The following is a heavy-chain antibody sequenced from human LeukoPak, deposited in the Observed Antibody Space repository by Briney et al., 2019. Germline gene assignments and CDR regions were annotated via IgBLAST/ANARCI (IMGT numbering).Heavy chain of an antibody. D-gene: IGHD4-17*01. CDR3: VRAEDYGDYDY. V-gene: IGHV1-69*04. Sequence: ASVKVSCKASGGTFSSYAISWVRQAPGQGLEWMGRIIPILGIANYAQKLQGRVTMTTDTSTSTAYMELRSLRSDDTAVYYCVRAEDYGDYDYWGQGTLVTVSS. J-gene: IGHJ4*02. CDR2: IIPILGIA. CDR1: GGTFSSYA.